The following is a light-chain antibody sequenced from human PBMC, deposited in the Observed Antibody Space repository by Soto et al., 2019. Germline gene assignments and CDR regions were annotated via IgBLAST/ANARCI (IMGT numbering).Light chain of an antibody. J-gene: IGKJ4*01. CDR1: QSVLYSSTNKNY. Sequence: DIVMTQSPDSLAVSLGERATINCKSSQSVLYSSTNKNYLAWYQQKAGQPPKVLIYWASTRESGVPDRISGCGSGTDFTLTISSLQAGDVAVYYWHQHYSTPFTFSGGTKVEIK. CDR2: WAS. CDR3: HQHYSTPFT. V-gene: IGKV4-1*01.